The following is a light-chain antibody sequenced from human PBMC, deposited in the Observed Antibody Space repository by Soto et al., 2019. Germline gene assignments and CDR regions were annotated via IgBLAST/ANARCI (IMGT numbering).Light chain of an antibody. CDR1: RSNIGSNL. V-gene: IGLV1-47*02. CDR3: AAWHDSLNGVL. Sequence: QSAVTQPPSVSGTPGQRVTIFCSGRRSNIGSNLVYWYQQLPGTAPKLLIFSNDQRPSGVPDRFSGSRSGTSASLAISGLRSEDEGDYYCAAWHDSLNGVLFGGGTKLTVL. J-gene: IGLJ2*01. CDR2: SND.